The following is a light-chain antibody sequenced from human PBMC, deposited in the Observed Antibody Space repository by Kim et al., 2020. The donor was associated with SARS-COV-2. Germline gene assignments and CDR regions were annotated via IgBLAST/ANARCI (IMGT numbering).Light chain of an antibody. V-gene: IGLV4-69*01. Sequence: GPSVKLTCMLSRGHSNYAIAWHQQQPEKGPRFLMKVNSDGSHIKGDATPDRFSGSSSGAERYLTISGLQSEDEADYYCQTWGTGMVFGGGTQLTVL. J-gene: IGLJ3*02. CDR1: RGHSNYA. CDR2: VNSDGSH. CDR3: QTWGTGMV.